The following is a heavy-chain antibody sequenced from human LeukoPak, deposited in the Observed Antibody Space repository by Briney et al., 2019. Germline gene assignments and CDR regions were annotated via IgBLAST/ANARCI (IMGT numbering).Heavy chain of an antibody. V-gene: IGHV4-34*01. Sequence: SETLSLTCAVYGGSFSGYYWSWIRQPPGKGLEWIGEINRSGSTNYNPSLKSRVTISVDTSKNQFSLKLSSVTAADTAAYYCATGPIQTTFDYWGQGTLVTVSS. D-gene: IGHD5-18*01. CDR2: INRSGST. CDR3: ATGPIQTTFDY. CDR1: GGSFSGYY. J-gene: IGHJ4*02.